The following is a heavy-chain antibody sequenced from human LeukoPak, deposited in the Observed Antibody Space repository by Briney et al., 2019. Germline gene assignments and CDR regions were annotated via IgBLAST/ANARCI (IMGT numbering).Heavy chain of an antibody. CDR3: AASGYYYDSSGYPYYFDY. CDR2: IVVGSGNT. D-gene: IGHD3-22*01. Sequence: GASVKVSCKASGFTFTSSAMQWVRQARGQRLEWIGWIVVGSGNTNYAQKFQERVTITRDMSTSTAYMELSSLRSEGTAVYYCAASGYYYDSSGYPYYFDYWGQGTLVTVSS. CDR1: GFTFTSSA. J-gene: IGHJ4*02. V-gene: IGHV1-58*02.